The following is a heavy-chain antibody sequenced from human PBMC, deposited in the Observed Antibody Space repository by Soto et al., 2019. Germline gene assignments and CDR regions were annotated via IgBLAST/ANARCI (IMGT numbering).Heavy chain of an antibody. J-gene: IGHJ5*02. CDR1: GASISGFY. CDR3: VRDGTKTLRDWFDP. Sequence: SETLSLTCTVSGASISGFYWSWIRKSAGKGLEWIGRIYATGTTDYNPSLKSRVMMSVDTSKKQFSLKLRSVTAADTDVYYCVRDGTKTLRDWFDPWGQGISVTVSS. D-gene: IGHD1-1*01. CDR2: IYATGTT. V-gene: IGHV4-4*07.